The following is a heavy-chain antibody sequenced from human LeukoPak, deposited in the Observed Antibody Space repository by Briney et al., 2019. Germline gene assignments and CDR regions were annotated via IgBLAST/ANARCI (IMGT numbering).Heavy chain of an antibody. D-gene: IGHD2-21*02. Sequence: SETLSLTCTVSGDSIIDDHYYWGWIRQPPGKGLEWIGTIYYSGRSYYNPSLTSRVTMSADTSKNQFSLRLNSVTAADTAVYYCARQRGQAGDPVGYWGQGTLVTVSS. CDR1: GDSIIDDHYY. CDR2: IYYSGRS. J-gene: IGHJ4*02. V-gene: IGHV4-39*07. CDR3: ARQRGQAGDPVGY.